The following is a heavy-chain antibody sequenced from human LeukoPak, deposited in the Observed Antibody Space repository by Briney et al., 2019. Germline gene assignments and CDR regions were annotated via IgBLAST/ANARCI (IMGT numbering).Heavy chain of an antibody. CDR2: IWSDGSKK. V-gene: IGHV3-33*01. J-gene: IGHJ5*02. CDR3: ARDGAVGRPIDP. CDR1: GFTFRTYG. D-gene: IGHD3-10*01. Sequence: GTSLRLSCVASGFTFRTYGMYWARQAPGKGLEWVAVIWSDGSKKYYAESVKGRFTIYRDDSKNTLYLQMSSLGCEDTAVYCCARDGAVGRPIDPWGQGTLVTVSS.